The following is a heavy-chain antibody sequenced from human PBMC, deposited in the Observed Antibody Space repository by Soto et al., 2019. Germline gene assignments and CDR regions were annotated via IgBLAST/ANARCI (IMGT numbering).Heavy chain of an antibody. Sequence: PSETLSLTCTVSGGSVSSGSYYWSWIRQPPGKGLEWIGYIYYSGSTNYNPSLKSRVTISVDTSKNQFSLKLSSVTAADTAVYHCARDDITQKGHRYFQHWGQGTLVTVSS. J-gene: IGHJ1*01. CDR3: ARDDITQKGHRYFQH. D-gene: IGHD3-10*01. V-gene: IGHV4-61*01. CDR1: GGSVSSGSYY. CDR2: IYYSGST.